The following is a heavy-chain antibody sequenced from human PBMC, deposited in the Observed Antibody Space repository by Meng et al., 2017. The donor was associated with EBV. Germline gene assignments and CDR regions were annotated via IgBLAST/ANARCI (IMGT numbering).Heavy chain of an antibody. D-gene: IGHD4-11*01. Sequence: QVQLQESGPGLVKPSETLSLTCTVSGGSVNNERYYWGWVRQPPGKGLEYIGYIYYTGSTNYNSSLKSRVTISLDKSKNQFSLKLTSLTAADTAIYYCARGDYTNYPRWFDPWGQGTLVTVSS. J-gene: IGHJ5*02. CDR1: GGSVNNERYY. V-gene: IGHV4-61*01. CDR3: ARGDYTNYPRWFDP. CDR2: IYYTGST.